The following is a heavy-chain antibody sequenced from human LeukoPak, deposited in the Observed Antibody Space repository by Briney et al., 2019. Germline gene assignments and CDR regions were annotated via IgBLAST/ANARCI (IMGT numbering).Heavy chain of an antibody. V-gene: IGHV1-2*02. CDR2: INPNSGGT. D-gene: IGHD3-22*01. Sequence: ASVKVSCKASGYTFTGYYMQWVRQAPGQGLEWMGWINPNSGGTNYAQKFQGRVTMTRDTSISTAYMELSRLRSGDTAVYYCARAGDPVRRITMIVVVPEDNWFDPWGQGTLVTVSS. CDR1: GYTFTGYY. J-gene: IGHJ5*02. CDR3: ARAGDPVRRITMIVVVPEDNWFDP.